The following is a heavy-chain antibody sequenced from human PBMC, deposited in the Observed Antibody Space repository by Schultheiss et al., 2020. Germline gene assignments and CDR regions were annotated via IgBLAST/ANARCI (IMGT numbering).Heavy chain of an antibody. J-gene: IGHJ4*02. D-gene: IGHD4-17*01. CDR3: ARGKYGDYVFDY. V-gene: IGHV3-30*07. Sequence: GESLKISCAASGFTFSSYAMHWVRQAPGKGLEWVAVISYDGSNKYYADSVEGRFTISRDNAKNSLYLQMNSLRAEDTAVYYCARGKYGDYVFDYWGQGTLVTVSS. CDR2: ISYDGSNK. CDR1: GFTFSSYA.